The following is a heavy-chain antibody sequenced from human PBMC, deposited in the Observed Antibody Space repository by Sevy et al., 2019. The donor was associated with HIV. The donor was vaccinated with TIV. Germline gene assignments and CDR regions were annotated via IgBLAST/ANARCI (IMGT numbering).Heavy chain of an antibody. V-gene: IGHV3-15*01. CDR1: GFPFSEAW. CDR2: IKPKNDGETT. J-gene: IGHJ5*02. Sequence: GGSLRLSCAASGFPFSEAWMNWVRQAPGKGLGWVGRIKPKNDGETTDYHAPVKGRFTISRDDSKNMLYLQMNSLNVEDTAVYYCRPGHHSDLWGQGTLVTVSS. CDR3: RPGHHSDL.